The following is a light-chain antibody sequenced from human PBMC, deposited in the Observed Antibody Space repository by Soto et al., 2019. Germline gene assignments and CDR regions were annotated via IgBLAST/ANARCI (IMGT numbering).Light chain of an antibody. Sequence: MKQSPSTLSAYIGDRVTITCRASQSISDWLAWYQQKPGKAPKLLIYRASSLKSGVQSRFSGSGSGTEFTLTISSLQPDDFATYYCQQYNSYSEAFGQGTKVDI. V-gene: IGKV1-5*03. CDR2: RAS. J-gene: IGKJ1*01. CDR1: QSISDW. CDR3: QQYNSYSEA.